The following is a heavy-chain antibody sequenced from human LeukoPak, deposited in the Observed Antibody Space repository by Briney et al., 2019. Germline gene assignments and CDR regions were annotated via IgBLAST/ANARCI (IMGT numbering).Heavy chain of an antibody. J-gene: IGHJ1*01. V-gene: IGHV4-34*01. CDR1: GGSFSGYY. CDR3: ARGITFGGVIAPTREYFQH. CDR2: INHSGST. Sequence: SETLSLTCAVYGGSFSGYYWSWIRQPPGKGLEWIGEINHSGSTNYNPSLKSRVTISVATSKNQFSLKLSSVTAADTAVYYCARGITFGGVIAPTREYFQHWGQGTLVTVSS. D-gene: IGHD3-16*02.